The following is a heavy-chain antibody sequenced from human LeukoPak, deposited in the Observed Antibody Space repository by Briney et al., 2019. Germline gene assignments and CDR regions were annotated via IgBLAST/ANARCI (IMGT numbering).Heavy chain of an antibody. V-gene: IGHV3-48*01. J-gene: IGHJ4*01. CDR1: GFNFIDYS. CDR2: IGIISGNT. Sequence: GGSLRLSCAASGFNFIDYSMNWVRQAPGKGLEWISYIGIISGNTKYADSVKGRFTISRDKARNSLYLQMNSLRVEDTAMYYCARDHRYAFDNWGHGTLVTVSS. D-gene: IGHD5-12*01. CDR3: ARDHRYAFDN.